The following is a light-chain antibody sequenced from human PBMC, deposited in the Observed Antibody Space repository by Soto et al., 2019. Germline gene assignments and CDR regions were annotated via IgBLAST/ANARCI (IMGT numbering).Light chain of an antibody. CDR2: GAS. CDR1: QRVSSN. J-gene: IGKJ4*01. V-gene: IGKV3-15*01. Sequence: EIVMTQSPAALSVSPGERASLSCRASQRVSSNLAWYQQKPGQAPRLLIYGASTRATGIPARFSGSGSGTEXXXTXXXLXXXDXXXXYXQQYNNWPPLTFGGGTKVEIK. CDR3: QQYNNWPPLT.